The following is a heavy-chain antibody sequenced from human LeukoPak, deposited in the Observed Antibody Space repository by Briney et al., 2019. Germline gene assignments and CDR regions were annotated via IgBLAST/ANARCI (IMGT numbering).Heavy chain of an antibody. D-gene: IGHD6-13*01. V-gene: IGHV1-2*02. J-gene: IGHJ4*02. Sequence: ASVKVSCKASGYTFTSYGISWVRQAPGQGLEWMGWINPNSGGTNYAQKFQGRVTMTRDTSISTAYMELSRLRSDDTAVYYCARGAGGYSSSWYSPLDYWGQGTLVTVSS. CDR2: INPNSGGT. CDR1: GYTFTSYG. CDR3: ARGAGGYSSSWYSPLDY.